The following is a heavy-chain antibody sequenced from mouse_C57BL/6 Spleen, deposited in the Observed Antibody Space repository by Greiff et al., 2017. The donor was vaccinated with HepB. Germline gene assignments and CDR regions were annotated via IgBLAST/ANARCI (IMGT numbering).Heavy chain of an antibody. CDR2: INPSTGGT. CDR3: ARGAQGVDY. Sequence: EVMLVESGPELVKPGASVKISCKASGYSFTGYYMNWVKQSPEKSLEWIGEINPSTGGTTYNQKFKAKATLTVDKSSSTAYMQLKSLTSEDSAVYYCARGAQGVDYWGQGTSVTVSS. V-gene: IGHV1-42*01. CDR1: GYSFTGYY. J-gene: IGHJ4*01.